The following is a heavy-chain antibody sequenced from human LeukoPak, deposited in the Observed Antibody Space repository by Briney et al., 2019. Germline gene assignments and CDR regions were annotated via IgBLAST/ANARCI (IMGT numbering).Heavy chain of an antibody. CDR3: ARDQGTGWFDP. CDR2: ISYDGSNK. D-gene: IGHD1-1*01. Sequence: GGSLRLSCAASGFTFSSYAMHWVRQAPGKGLEWVAVISYDGSNKYYADSVKGRFTISRDNSKNTLYLQMNSLRAEDTAMYYCARDQGTGWFDPWGQGTLVTVSS. J-gene: IGHJ5*02. CDR1: GFTFSSYA. V-gene: IGHV3-30-3*01.